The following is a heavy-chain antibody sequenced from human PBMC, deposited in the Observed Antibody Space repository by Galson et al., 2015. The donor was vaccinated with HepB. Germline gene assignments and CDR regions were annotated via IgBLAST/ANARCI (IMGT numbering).Heavy chain of an antibody. V-gene: IGHV1-18*01. D-gene: IGHD3-22*01. CDR1: GYIFNTYG. CDR3: VRVRYYYDSPDAFDI. Sequence: SVKVSCKASGYIFNTYGINWVRQAPGQGLEWIGWINTYNGNTNYAQKFQGRLTMTIDTSKTTAYMELSSLKSDDTAVYYCVRVRYYYDSPDAFDIWGQGTLVTVSS. CDR2: INTYNGNT. J-gene: IGHJ4*02.